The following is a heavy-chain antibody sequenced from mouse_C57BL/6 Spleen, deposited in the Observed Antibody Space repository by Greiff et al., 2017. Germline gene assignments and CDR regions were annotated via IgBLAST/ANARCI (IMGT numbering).Heavy chain of an antibody. CDR3: ARAVVAPGAY. D-gene: IGHD1-1*01. J-gene: IGHJ3*01. V-gene: IGHV1-76*01. Sequence: QVQLQQPGAELVRPGASVKLSCKASGYTFTDYYINWVKQRPGQGLEWIARIYPGSGNTYYNEKFKGKATLTAEKSSSTAYMQLSSLTSEDSAVYFCARAVVAPGAYWGQGTLVTVSA. CDR2: IYPGSGNT. CDR1: GYTFTDYY.